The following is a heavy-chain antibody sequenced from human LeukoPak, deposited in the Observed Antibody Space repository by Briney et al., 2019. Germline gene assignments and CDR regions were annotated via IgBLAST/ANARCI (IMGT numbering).Heavy chain of an antibody. J-gene: IGHJ4*02. CDR3: ARGGSGSSY. CDR1: GGSISSGDYY. CDR2: IYHSGSP. Sequence: PSQTLSLTCTVSGGSISSGDYYYWSWIRQPPGKGLEWIGNIYHSGSPYYNPSLKSRVTISVDTTKNQFSLKLTSVTAADTAVYYCARGGSGSSYWGQGTLVTVSS. V-gene: IGHV4-30-4*01. D-gene: IGHD3-10*01.